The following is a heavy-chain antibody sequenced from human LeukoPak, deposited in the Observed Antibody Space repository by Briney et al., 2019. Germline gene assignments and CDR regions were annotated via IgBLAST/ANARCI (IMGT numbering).Heavy chain of an antibody. CDR1: GFTFSSYA. V-gene: IGHV3-30*04. Sequence: GRSLRLSCAASGFTFSSYAMHWVRQAPGKGLEWVAVISYDGSNKYYADSVKGRFTISRDNSKNTLYLQMNSLRAEDTAVYYCARGMSYGVIVDAFDIWGQGTMVTVSS. D-gene: IGHD5-18*01. J-gene: IGHJ3*02. CDR3: ARGMSYGVIVDAFDI. CDR2: ISYDGSNK.